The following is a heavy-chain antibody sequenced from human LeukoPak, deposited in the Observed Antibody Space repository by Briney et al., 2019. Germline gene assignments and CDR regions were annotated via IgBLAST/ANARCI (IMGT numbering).Heavy chain of an antibody. CDR3: ARDRITMGRGSDY. CDR2: INTHTGNP. CDR1: GYTFTGCG. Sequence: ASVKVSCKASGYTFTGCGISWVRQAPGQGLEWMGWINTHTGNPTYAQGFTGRFVFSLDTSVSTAYLQITSLEAEDTAVYYCARDRITMGRGSDYWGQGTLVTVSS. D-gene: IGHD3-10*01. J-gene: IGHJ4*02. V-gene: IGHV7-4-1*02.